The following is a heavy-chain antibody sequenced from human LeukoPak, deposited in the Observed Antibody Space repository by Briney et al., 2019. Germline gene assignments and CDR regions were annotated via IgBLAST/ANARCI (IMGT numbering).Heavy chain of an antibody. V-gene: IGHV3-74*01. CDR2: INTDGTIT. CDR3: ARGVFSGNTNWFDP. J-gene: IGHJ5*02. D-gene: IGHD4-23*01. Sequence: GGSLRLSCAASGFTFSKYWMCWVRQAPGKGLVWVSRINTDGTITTYADSVKGRFTISRDNAKNTLYLQMNSLRAEDTAVYYCARGVFSGNTNWFDPWGQGTLVTVSS. CDR1: GFTFSKYW.